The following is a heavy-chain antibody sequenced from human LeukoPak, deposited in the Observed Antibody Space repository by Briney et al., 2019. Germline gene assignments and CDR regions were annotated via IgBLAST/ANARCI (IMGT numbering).Heavy chain of an antibody. D-gene: IGHD6-13*01. J-gene: IGHJ4*02. CDR1: GFTFSDHY. Sequence: PGGSLRLSCAASGFTFSDHYMDWVRQAPGKGLEWVGRIRDKANSYNTQYAASVKGRSTVSRDDSENALYLQMNSLKTEDTAVYYCVRVHSSSTWSDSYFDHWGQGTLVTVSS. V-gene: IGHV3-72*01. CDR2: IRDKANSYNT. CDR3: VRVHSSSTWSDSYFDH.